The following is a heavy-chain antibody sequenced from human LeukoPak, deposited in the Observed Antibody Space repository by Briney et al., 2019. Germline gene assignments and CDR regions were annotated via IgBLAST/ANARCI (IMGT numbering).Heavy chain of an antibody. V-gene: IGHV4-4*02. CDR3: ARDRIVVVPYYYYGMDV. CDR2: IYHSGST. J-gene: IGHJ6*04. D-gene: IGHD2-2*01. Sequence: PSGTLSLTCAVSGGSISSSNWWSWVRQPPGKGLEWIGEIYHSGSTNYNPSLKSRATISVDKSKNQFSLKLSSVTAADTAVYYCARDRIVVVPYYYYGMDVWGKGTTVTVSS. CDR1: GGSISSSNW.